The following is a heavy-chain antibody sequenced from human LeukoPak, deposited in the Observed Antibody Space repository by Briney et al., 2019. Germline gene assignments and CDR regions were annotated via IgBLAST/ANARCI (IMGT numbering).Heavy chain of an antibody. CDR2: IYHSGST. Sequence: SETLSLTCAVSGGSISSGGYSWSWIRQPPGKGLEWIGYIYHSGSTYYNPSLKSRVTISVDRSKNQFSLKLSSVTAADTAVYYCARGGRKCNDAFDIWGQGTMVTVSS. J-gene: IGHJ3*02. V-gene: IGHV4-30-2*01. CDR3: ARGGRKCNDAFDI. CDR1: GGSISSGGYS.